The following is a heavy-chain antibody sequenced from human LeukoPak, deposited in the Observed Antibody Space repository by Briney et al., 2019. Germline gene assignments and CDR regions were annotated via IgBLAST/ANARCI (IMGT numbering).Heavy chain of an antibody. D-gene: IGHD3-10*01. CDR1: GGSIRPLY. J-gene: IGHJ4*02. V-gene: IGHV4-59*11. CDR2: IYYSGST. CDR3: ARGGVAAKYYFDF. Sequence: SETLSLTCTVAGGSIRPLYWSWIRQPPGKGLEFIGYIYYSGSTNFNPSLKSRVTLSVDTSKNQISLKLYSVTAADTAVYFCARGGVAAKYYFDFWGQGTLVTVSS.